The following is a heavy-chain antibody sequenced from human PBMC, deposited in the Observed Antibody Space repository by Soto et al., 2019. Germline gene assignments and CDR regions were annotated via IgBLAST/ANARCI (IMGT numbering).Heavy chain of an antibody. Sequence: SETLSLPCSVSGDSISTVDYFWAWIRQPPGQALEYIGYIYKSTTTYYNPSFEGRVAISLDTSKSQFSLTVTSVTAADTAVYFCARGRYCLTGRCFPNWFDSWGQGTLVTVSS. V-gene: IGHV4-30-4*01. J-gene: IGHJ5*01. CDR1: GDSISTVDYF. D-gene: IGHD2-15*01. CDR2: IYKSTTT. CDR3: ARGRYCLTGRCFPNWFDS.